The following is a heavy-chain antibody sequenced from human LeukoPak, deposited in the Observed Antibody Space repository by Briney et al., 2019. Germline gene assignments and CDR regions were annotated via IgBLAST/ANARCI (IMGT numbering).Heavy chain of an antibody. J-gene: IGHJ4*02. V-gene: IGHV1-18*01. D-gene: IGHD6-6*01. CDR2: MSTYTDEI. CDR3: ARGEYSISHFGY. CDR1: GYRLSNYG. Sequence: ASVKVSCKASGYRLSNYGIGWARQAPGQGLEWMGWMSTYTDEIKYAENLQGRLTMTTDTPTSTAYMELRSLRSDDTAVYYCARGEYSISHFGYWGQGTQVVVSS.